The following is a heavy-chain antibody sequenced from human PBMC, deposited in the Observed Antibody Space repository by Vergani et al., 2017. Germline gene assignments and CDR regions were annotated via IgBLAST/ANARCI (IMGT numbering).Heavy chain of an antibody. CDR1: GGSISSYY. D-gene: IGHD5-18*01. V-gene: IGHV4-59*01. CDR2: IYYSGST. Sequence: QVQLQESGPGLVKPSETLSLTCTVSGGSISSYYWSWIRQPPGKGLEWIGYIYYSGSTNYNLSLKSRVTISVDTSKNQFSLKLSSVTAADTAVYYCARLNVPPDTALDYWGQGTLFTVSS. J-gene: IGHJ4*02. CDR3: ARLNVPPDTALDY.